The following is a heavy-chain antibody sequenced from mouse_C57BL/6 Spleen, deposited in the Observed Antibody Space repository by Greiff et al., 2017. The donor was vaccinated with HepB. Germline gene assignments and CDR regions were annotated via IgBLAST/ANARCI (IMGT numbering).Heavy chain of an antibody. CDR3: ASYYYGNYWYFDV. CDR2: ISYDGSN. J-gene: IGHJ1*03. CDR1: GYSITSGYY. Sequence: VQLQQSGPGLVKPSQSLSLTCSVTGYSITSGYYWNWIRQFPGNKLEWMGYISYDGSNNYNPSLKNRISITRDTSKNQFFLKLNSVTTEDTATYYCASYYYGNYWYFDVWGTGTTVTVSS. V-gene: IGHV3-6*01. D-gene: IGHD1-1*01.